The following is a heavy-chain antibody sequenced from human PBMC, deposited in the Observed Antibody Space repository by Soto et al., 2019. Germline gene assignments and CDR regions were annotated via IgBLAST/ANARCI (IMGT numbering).Heavy chain of an antibody. CDR1: GYTFTDYF. D-gene: IGHD5-12*01. CDR3: ARPTQYSASLEFDF. Sequence: ASVKVSCKASGYTFTDYFIHWVRQAPGQGLEWMGWINPDNGGTVYAQNFQGRLTMARDTPVATVYMELSGLRSGDTAVYYCARPTQYSASLEFDFWGQGTRVTVSS. V-gene: IGHV1-2*02. CDR2: INPDNGGT. J-gene: IGHJ4*02.